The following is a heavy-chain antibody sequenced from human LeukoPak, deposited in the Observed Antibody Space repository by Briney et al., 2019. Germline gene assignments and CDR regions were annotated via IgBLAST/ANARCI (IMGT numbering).Heavy chain of an antibody. V-gene: IGHV3-48*04. CDR3: AISIWDAFDI. J-gene: IGHJ3*02. D-gene: IGHD3-3*01. Sequence: GGSLRLLCAASVYAYNTYTMIGVRHAPGKGREWLSYISSGSNTIYYADSVKGRFPISRDNAKNSLYLQMNSLGVEDTAVYYCAISIWDAFDIWGQGTMVTVSS. CDR1: VYAYNTYT. CDR2: ISSGSNTI.